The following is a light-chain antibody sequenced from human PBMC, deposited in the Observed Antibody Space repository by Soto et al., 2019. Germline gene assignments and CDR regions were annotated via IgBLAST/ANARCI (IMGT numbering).Light chain of an antibody. Sequence: QSVLTQPPSVSAAPGQRATISCSGSSSNIGGNSVSWYQQLPGTAPKLLIYDDDKRPSGIPDRFSGSKSGTSATLGITGFQTGDEADYYCGSWDSRLSAYVFGDGTKLTV. CDR3: GSWDSRLSAYV. V-gene: IGLV1-51*01. CDR2: DDD. CDR1: SSNIGGNS. J-gene: IGLJ1*01.